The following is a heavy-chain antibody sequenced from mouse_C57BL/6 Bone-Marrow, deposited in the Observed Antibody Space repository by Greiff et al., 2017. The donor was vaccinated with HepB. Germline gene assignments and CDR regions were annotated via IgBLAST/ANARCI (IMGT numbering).Heavy chain of an antibody. J-gene: IGHJ4*01. Sequence: VQLQQPGAELVRPGASVKLSCTASGFNIKDYYMHWVKQRPEQGLEWIGRIDPEDGDTEYAPKFQGKATMTADTSSNTAYLQLSSLTSEDTAVYYCTTGLAGYYYGSSYAMDYWGQGTSVTVSS. V-gene: IGHV14-1*01. CDR3: TTGLAGYYYGSSYAMDY. D-gene: IGHD1-1*01. CDR1: GFNIKDYY. CDR2: IDPEDGDT.